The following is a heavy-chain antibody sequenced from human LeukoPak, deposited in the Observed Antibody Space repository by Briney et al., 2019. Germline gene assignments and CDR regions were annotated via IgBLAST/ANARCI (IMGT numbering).Heavy chain of an antibody. V-gene: IGHV3-30-3*01. D-gene: IGHD3-22*01. CDR3: VRDGQVGYPSLQLDY. J-gene: IGHJ4*02. Sequence: GGSLRLSCAASGFTFSSYAMHWVRQAPGKGLEWMAVISYDGSLKYYADSVKGRFTISRDNSKNTLYLQINSLRVEDTAVYYCVRDGQVGYPSLQLDYWGQGALVTVSS. CDR2: ISYDGSLK. CDR1: GFTFSSYA.